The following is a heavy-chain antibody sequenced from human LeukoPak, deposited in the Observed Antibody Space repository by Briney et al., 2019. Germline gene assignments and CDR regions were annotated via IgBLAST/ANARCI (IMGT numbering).Heavy chain of an antibody. CDR1: GYSISSGYY. CDR3: ARAPYCGGDCYHDY. D-gene: IGHD2-21*02. V-gene: IGHV4-38-2*02. Sequence: SETLSLTCTVSGYSISSGYYWGWIRQPPGKGLEWVGSIYHSGSTYYNPSLKSRVTISVDTSKNQFSLKLSSVTAADTAVYYCARAPYCGGDCYHDYWGQGTLVTVSS. CDR2: IYHSGST. J-gene: IGHJ4*02.